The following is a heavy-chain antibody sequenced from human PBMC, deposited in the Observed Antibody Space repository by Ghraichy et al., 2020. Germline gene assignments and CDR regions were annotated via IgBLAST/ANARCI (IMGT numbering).Heavy chain of an antibody. J-gene: IGHJ4*02. CDR3: TTETTIFGGVIKLLDD. CDR2: IKSKSDGGTT. Sequence: GGSLRLSCAASGFSFTNACMSWVRQAPGKGLEWVGRIKSKSDGGTTDYAAPVKGRFTISRDDSKNTLYLQMNSLKTEDTGVYYCTTETTIFGGVIKLLDDWGQGTLVTVSS. CDR1: GFSFTNAC. V-gene: IGHV3-15*01. D-gene: IGHD3-3*01.